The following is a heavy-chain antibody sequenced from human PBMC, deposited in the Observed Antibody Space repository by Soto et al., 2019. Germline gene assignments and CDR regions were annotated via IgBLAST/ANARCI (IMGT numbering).Heavy chain of an antibody. D-gene: IGHD3-10*01. CDR3: ARHRIEVVWRGFDF. V-gene: IGHV4-39*01. Sequence: PSETLSLTCTVSTESSSFTNSYWGWIRQPPGKGLQWIGSSSYNGGTFYNPSLKGRVVISFDTSKKQSSLQVTSVTAADTAVYFCARHRIEVVWRGFDFWGQGSPVTVST. CDR2: SSYNGGT. J-gene: IGHJ4*02. CDR1: TESSSFTNSY.